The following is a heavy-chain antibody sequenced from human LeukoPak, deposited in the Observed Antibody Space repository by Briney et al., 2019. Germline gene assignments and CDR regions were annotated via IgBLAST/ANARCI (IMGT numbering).Heavy chain of an antibody. V-gene: IGHV4-59*12. J-gene: IGHJ4*02. Sequence: SETLSLTCTVSGGSISSYYWSWIRQPPGKGLEWIGSIYYSGSTYYNPSLKSRVTISVDTSKNQFSLKLSSVTAADTAVYYCARDGSSWYSVDYWGQGTLVTVSS. CDR3: ARDGSSWYSVDY. CDR1: GGSISSYY. CDR2: IYYSGST. D-gene: IGHD6-13*01.